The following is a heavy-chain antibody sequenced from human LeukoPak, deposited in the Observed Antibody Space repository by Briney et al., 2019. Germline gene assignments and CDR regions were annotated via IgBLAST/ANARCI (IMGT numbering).Heavy chain of an antibody. J-gene: IGHJ6*03. Sequence: PGGSLRLSCAASGFTFSDYYMSWIRQAPGKGLEWVSYISSSGSTIYYADSVKGRFTISRDNAKNSLYLQMNSLRAEDTAVYYCARDEVSSWPLNYYYYYMDVWGKGTTVTVSS. CDR3: ARDEVSSWPLNYYYYYMDV. CDR2: ISSSGSTI. D-gene: IGHD6-13*01. CDR1: GFTFSDYY. V-gene: IGHV3-11*01.